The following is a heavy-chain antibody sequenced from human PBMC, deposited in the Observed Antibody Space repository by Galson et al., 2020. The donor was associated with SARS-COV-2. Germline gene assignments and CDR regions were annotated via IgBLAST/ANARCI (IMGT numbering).Heavy chain of an antibody. V-gene: IGHV3-33*01. Sequence: LSLTCAVSGFTFSDCAMHWVRQAPGKGLEWVAVIWYDGRNKYYADSVKGRFTISRDNSKNTLYLQMNSLRAEDTAVYYCAREGGSGIVAAPVDYWGQGTLVTVSS. CDR1: GFTFSDCA. CDR3: AREGGSGIVAAPVDY. CDR2: IWYDGRNK. J-gene: IGHJ4*02. D-gene: IGHD6-6*01.